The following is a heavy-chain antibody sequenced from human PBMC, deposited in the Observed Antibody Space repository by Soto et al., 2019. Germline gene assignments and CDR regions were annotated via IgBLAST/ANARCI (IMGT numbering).Heavy chain of an antibody. Sequence: ASVKVSCKASGYTFTSNGISWVRQAPGQGLEWLGWISAYNDDTKYAQRRQGRVTMTTDTSTRTAYMDIRGLRSDDTAIYYCARGGYYDSSGARNYHYYGMDVWGQGTTVTVSS. J-gene: IGHJ6*02. CDR2: ISAYNDDT. V-gene: IGHV1-18*01. CDR1: GYTFTSNG. CDR3: ARGGYYDSSGARNYHYYGMDV. D-gene: IGHD3-22*01.